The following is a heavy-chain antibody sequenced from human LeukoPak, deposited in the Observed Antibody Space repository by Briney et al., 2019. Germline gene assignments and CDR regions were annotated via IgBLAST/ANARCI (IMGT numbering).Heavy chain of an antibody. CDR2: IYYSGST. V-gene: IGHV4-59*01. D-gene: IGHD1/OR15-1a*01. CDR3: ARVNNGQYYYYYMDV. Sequence: PSETLSLTCTVSGGSISSYYWSWIRQPPGKGLEWIGYIYYSGSTNYNPSLKSRVTISVDTSKNQFSLKLSSVTAADTAVYYCARVNNGQYYYYYMDVWGKGTTVTVSS. J-gene: IGHJ6*03. CDR1: GGSISSYY.